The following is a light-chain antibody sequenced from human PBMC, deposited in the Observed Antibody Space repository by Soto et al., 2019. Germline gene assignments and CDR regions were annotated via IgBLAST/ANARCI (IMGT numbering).Light chain of an antibody. V-gene: IGLV2-23*02. CDR1: SSDVGSYNL. J-gene: IGLJ2*01. CDR3: CSYAGSSTLVV. Sequence: QSVLTQPASVSGSPGQSITISCTGTSSDVGSYNLVSWYQQHPGKAPKLMISEVTKRPSGVSNRFSGSKSGNTASLTISGLQAEDEADYYCCSYAGSSTLVVFGAGTKLTVL. CDR2: EVT.